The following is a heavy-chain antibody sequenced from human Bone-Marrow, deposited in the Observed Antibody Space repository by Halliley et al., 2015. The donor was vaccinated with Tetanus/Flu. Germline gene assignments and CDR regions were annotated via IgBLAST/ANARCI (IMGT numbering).Heavy chain of an antibody. J-gene: IGHJ4*02. CDR2: IHHTGST. CDR1: GDSLSSHDW. Sequence: TLSLTCAVSGDSLSSHDWWSWVRQSPGKGLEWIAEIHHTGSTNYNPSLKSRVTISLDKSKNQFSLKVTSVTAADTALYRCARNGYYTLDYWGRGTQVTVSS. CDR3: ARNGYYTLDY. D-gene: IGHD3-3*01. V-gene: IGHV4-4*01.